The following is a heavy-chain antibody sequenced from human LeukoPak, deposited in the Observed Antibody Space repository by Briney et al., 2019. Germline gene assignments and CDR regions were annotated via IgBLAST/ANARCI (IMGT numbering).Heavy chain of an antibody. Sequence: GGSLRLSCAASGFTFSGYAMNWVRQAPGKGLEWVAFIRYDGSNKYYADSVKGRFTISRDNSKNTLYLQMNSLRAEDTAVYYCAKAVAAAGTLDYWGQGTLVTVSS. CDR3: AKAVAAAGTLDY. CDR1: GFTFSGYA. D-gene: IGHD6-13*01. J-gene: IGHJ4*02. V-gene: IGHV3-30*02. CDR2: IRYDGSNK.